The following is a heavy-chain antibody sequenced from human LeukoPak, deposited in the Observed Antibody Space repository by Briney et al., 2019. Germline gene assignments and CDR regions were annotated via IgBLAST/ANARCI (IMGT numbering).Heavy chain of an antibody. D-gene: IGHD3-10*01. V-gene: IGHV4-31*03. CDR1: GGSISSGGYY. Sequence: TPSETLSLTCTVSGGSISSGGYYWSWIRQHPGKGLEWIGYIYYSGSTYYNPSLKSRVTISVDTSKNQFSLKLSSVTAADTAVYYCARMTYYYGSGSYSSVDGAFDIWGQGTMVTVSS. CDR3: ARMTYYYGSGSYSSVDGAFDI. J-gene: IGHJ3*02. CDR2: IYYSGST.